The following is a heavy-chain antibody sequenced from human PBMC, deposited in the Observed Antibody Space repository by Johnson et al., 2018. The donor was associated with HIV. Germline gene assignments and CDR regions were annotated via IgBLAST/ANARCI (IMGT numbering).Heavy chain of an antibody. J-gene: IGHJ3*02. V-gene: IGHV3-11*04. CDR3: ARDLKGDYDFWSGDSFGHAFDI. CDR1: GVIFSDYY. CDR2: ISSSGTTI. Sequence: QVQLVESGGGFVQPGGSLRLSCVASGVIFSDYYMSWIRQAPGKGLERVSYISSSGTTIYYADSVKGRFTISRDNAKNSLYLQMNSLRAEDTAVYYCARDLKGDYDFWSGDSFGHAFDIWGQGTMVTVSS. D-gene: IGHD3-3*01.